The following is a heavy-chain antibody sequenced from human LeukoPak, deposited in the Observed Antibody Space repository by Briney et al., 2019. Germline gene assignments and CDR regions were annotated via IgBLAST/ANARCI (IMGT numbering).Heavy chain of an antibody. J-gene: IGHJ5*02. D-gene: IGHD5-12*01. CDR2: INPSGGST. V-gene: IGHV1-46*01. CDR1: GYTFTSYY. CDR3: ARVGVATIRFRRGWFDP. Sequence: ASVKVSCKASGYTFTSYYMHWVRQAPGQGLEWMGIINPSGGSTSYAQKFQGRVTMTRDTSISTAYMELSRLRSDDTAVYYCARVGVATIRFRRGWFDPWGQGTLVTVSS.